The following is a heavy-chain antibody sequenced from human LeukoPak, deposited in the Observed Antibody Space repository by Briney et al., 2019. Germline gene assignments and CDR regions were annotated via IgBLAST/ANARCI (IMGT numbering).Heavy chain of an antibody. CDR3: ARGNDIVVVPAAPDHWYFDL. J-gene: IGHJ2*01. Sequence: ASVKVSCKASGYTFTSYDINWVRQATGQGLEWMGWMNPNSGNTGYAQKFQGWVTMTRDTSLSTAYMELSRLRSDDTAVYYCARGNDIVVVPAAPDHWYFDLWGRGTLVTVSS. V-gene: IGHV1-8*01. D-gene: IGHD2-2*01. CDR2: MNPNSGNT. CDR1: GYTFTSYD.